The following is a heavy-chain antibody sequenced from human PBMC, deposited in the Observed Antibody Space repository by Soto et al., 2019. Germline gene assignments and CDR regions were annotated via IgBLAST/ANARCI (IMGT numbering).Heavy chain of an antibody. V-gene: IGHV2-5*01. CDR3: AHHTITPATNWFDP. J-gene: IGHJ5*02. CDR1: GFSLTTSGVG. Sequence: QITLKESGPTLVKPTQTLTLTCTFSGFSLTTSGVGVGWIRQPPGKALEWLALIYWNDDKRDSPSLKSRLTITKDTSKNHVVLAMTNMDPVDTATYYCAHHTITPATNWFDPWGLGTLVTVSS. D-gene: IGHD2-2*01. CDR2: IYWNDDK.